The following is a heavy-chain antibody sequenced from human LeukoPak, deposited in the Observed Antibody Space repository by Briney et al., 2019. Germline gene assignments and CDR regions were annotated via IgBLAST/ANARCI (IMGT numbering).Heavy chain of an antibody. Sequence: PSQTLSLTCAVYGGSFSGYYWSWIRQPPGKGLEWIGEINHSGSTNYNPSLKSRVTISVDTSKNQFSLKLSSVTAADTAVYYCARGRSPYYGSGFDPWGQGTLVTVSS. CDR3: ARGRSPYYGSGFDP. V-gene: IGHV4-34*01. D-gene: IGHD3-10*01. CDR2: INHSGST. CDR1: GGSFSGYY. J-gene: IGHJ5*02.